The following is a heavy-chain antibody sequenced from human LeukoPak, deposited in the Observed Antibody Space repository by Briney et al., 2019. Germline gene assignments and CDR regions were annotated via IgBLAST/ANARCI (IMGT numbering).Heavy chain of an antibody. J-gene: IGHJ6*02. CDR1: GFTFSRYS. CDR2: ISSSSSYI. CDR3: ARWSWGYYYYYGMDV. D-gene: IGHD3-16*01. Sequence: GGSLRLSCAASGFTFSRYSMNWVRQAPGKGLEWVSSISSSSSYIYYADSVKGRFSISRDNAKNSLYLQMNSLRAEDTAVYYCARWSWGYYYYYGMDVWGQGTTVTVSS. V-gene: IGHV3-21*01.